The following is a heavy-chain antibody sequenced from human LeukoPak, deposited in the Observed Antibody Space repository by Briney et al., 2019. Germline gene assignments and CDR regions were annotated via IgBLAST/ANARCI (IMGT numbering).Heavy chain of an antibody. CDR3: ARDGEERAY. Sequence: PGGSLRLSCAASGFTFSSYSMNWVRQAPGKGLEWVSYISSSSSTIYYADSVKGRFTISRDNAKNSLYLQMNSLRAEDTAVYYCARDGEERAYWGQGTLVTVSS. CDR2: ISSSSSTI. V-gene: IGHV3-48*01. D-gene: IGHD3-10*01. J-gene: IGHJ4*02. CDR1: GFTFSSYS.